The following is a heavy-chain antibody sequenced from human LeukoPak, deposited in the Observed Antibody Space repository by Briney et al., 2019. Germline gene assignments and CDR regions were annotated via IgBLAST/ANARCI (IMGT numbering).Heavy chain of an antibody. J-gene: IGHJ4*02. V-gene: IGHV4-34*01. CDR3: ARTAYYYDSSGYRRYFDY. D-gene: IGHD3-22*01. CDR2: INHSGST. Sequence: PSETLSLTCAVYGGSFSGYYWSWIRQPPGKGLEWIGEINHSGSTNYNPSLKSRVTISVDTSKNQFSLKLSSVTAADTAVYYCARTAYYYDSSGYRRYFDYWGQGTLVTVSS. CDR1: GGSFSGYY.